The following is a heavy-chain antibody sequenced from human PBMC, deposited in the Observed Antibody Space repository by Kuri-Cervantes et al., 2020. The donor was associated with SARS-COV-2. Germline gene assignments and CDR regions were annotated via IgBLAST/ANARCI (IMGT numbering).Heavy chain of an antibody. CDR2: ISSSSSYI. Sequence: GGSLRLSCAASGFTFSSYSVNWVRQAPGKGLEWVSSISSSSSYIYYADSVKGRFTISRDNAKNSLYLQMNSLRAEDTAVYYCARDLGYSSGWFGYWGQGTLVTVSS. V-gene: IGHV3-21*01. J-gene: IGHJ4*02. CDR3: ARDLGYSSGWFGY. D-gene: IGHD6-19*01. CDR1: GFTFSSYS.